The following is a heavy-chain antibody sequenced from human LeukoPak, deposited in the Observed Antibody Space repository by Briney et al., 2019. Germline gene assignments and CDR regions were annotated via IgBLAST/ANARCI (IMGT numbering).Heavy chain of an antibody. V-gene: IGHV1-2*04. Sequence: ASVNVSCKASGYTFTGYYMHWVRQAPGQGLEWMGWINPNSGGTNYAQKFQGWVTMTRDTSISPAYMELSRLRSDDTAVYYCARDHNGVYDYWGQGTLVTVSS. J-gene: IGHJ4*02. D-gene: IGHD2-8*01. CDR1: GYTFTGYY. CDR3: ARDHNGVYDY. CDR2: INPNSGGT.